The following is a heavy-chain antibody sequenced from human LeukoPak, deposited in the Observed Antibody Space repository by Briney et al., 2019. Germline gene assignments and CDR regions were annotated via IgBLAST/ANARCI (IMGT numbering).Heavy chain of an antibody. V-gene: IGHV1-2*02. D-gene: IGHD2-2*01. CDR1: GYTFTGYY. Sequence: ASVKVSCKASGYTFTGYYIHWLRQAPGQRLEWMGWFNPNSGGTNYAPKFQGLVTMSSDTSIATAYMELNRLISDDTAVYYCARTKPPCTSCLLLDYWGQGTLVTVSS. CDR3: ARTKPPCTSCLLLDY. J-gene: IGHJ4*02. CDR2: FNPNSGGT.